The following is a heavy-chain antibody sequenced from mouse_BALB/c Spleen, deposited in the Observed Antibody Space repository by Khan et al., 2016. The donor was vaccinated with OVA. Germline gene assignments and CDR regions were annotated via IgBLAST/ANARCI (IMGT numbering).Heavy chain of an antibody. CDR2: ISTYYGDA. D-gene: IGHD2-3*01. CDR3: VRDGRFAY. Sequence: QVQLQQSGAELARPGVAVKISCKGSGYTFTDFAMHWVKRGHTKSLEWIGVISTYYGDADYNQKFKGKASMTVDKSSSTAFMELARLTSADSAIYYCVRDGRFAYWGQGTLVTVSA. J-gene: IGHJ3*01. V-gene: IGHV1S137*01. CDR1: GYTFTDFA.